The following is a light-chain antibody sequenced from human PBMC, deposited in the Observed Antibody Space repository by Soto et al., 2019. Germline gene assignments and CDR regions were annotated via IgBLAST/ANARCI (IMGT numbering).Light chain of an antibody. CDR1: QSVSSSY. V-gene: IGKV3-20*01. J-gene: IGKJ1*01. Sequence: LQHSPGTLSLYKGERATLSCRASQSVSSSYLAWYQQKPGQAPRLLIYGASSRATGIPDRFSGSGSGTDFTLTISRLEPEDFAVYYCQQYAGSRTFGHGTIVDI. CDR3: QQYAGSRT. CDR2: GAS.